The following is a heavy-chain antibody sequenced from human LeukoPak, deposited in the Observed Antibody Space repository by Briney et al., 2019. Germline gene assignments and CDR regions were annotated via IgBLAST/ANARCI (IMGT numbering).Heavy chain of an antibody. CDR2: IWYDGSKK. Sequence: PGRSLRLSCAASGFTFSSYGMHWVRQAPGKGLEWVAVIWYDGSKKYYADSVKGRFTISRDNSKNTLYLQMNSLRAEDTAVYYCARQGSIAARRVRGDWFDPWGQGTLVTVSS. D-gene: IGHD6-6*01. CDR1: GFTFSSYG. J-gene: IGHJ5*02. CDR3: ARQGSIAARRVRGDWFDP. V-gene: IGHV3-33*01.